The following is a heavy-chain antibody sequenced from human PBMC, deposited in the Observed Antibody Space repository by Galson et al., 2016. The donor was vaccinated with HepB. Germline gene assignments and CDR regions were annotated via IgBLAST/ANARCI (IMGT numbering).Heavy chain of an antibody. CDR2: IHHNGRP. J-gene: IGHJ4*02. CDR3: ARGGVATGFDQ. CDR1: GGSITSSDW. Sequence: ETLSLTCSVSGGSITSSDWWSWVRQPPGKGLEWIAEIHHNGRPNHRPSLKSRVTISVAKSRNQFTRKLRSVTAADTALYYCARGGVATGFDQWGQGALVTVSS. V-gene: IGHV4/OR15-8*01. D-gene: IGHD3-9*01.